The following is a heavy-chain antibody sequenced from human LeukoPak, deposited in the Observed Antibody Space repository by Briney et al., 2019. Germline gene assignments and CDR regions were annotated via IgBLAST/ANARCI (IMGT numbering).Heavy chain of an antibody. CDR2: ISGSGGST. Sequence: LPGGSLRLSCAASGFTFSSYGMSWVRQAPGKGLECVSSISGSGGSTNHADSVKGRFTISRDNSKNTLYLQMNSLRAEDTAVYYCAQTDLAAAGYNYWGQGTLVTVSS. CDR1: GFTFSSYG. CDR3: AQTDLAAAGYNY. J-gene: IGHJ4*02. V-gene: IGHV3-23*01. D-gene: IGHD6-13*01.